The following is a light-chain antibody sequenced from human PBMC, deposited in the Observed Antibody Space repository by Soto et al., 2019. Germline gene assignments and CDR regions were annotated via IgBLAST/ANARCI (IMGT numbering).Light chain of an antibody. V-gene: IGLV2-14*01. CDR1: NKNVGGYNY. CDR2: GVS. J-gene: IGLJ1*01. CDR3: SSYTISSTYV. Sequence: QSALTQPASLSVSPGQSITISCTGTNKNVGGYNYVSWYQQHPGKAPKLMIYGVSNRPSGVSSRFSGSKSGNTASLTISGLQAEDEADYYCSSYTISSTYVFGTGTKVTVL.